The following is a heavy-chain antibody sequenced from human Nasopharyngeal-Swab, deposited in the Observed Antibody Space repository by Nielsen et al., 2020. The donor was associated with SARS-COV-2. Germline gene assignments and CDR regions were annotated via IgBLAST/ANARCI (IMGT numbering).Heavy chain of an antibody. Sequence: GESLKISCAASGFTFSSYTLNWVRQAPGKGLEWVSSISGMSRIIYYADSVKGRFTISRDNAKNSLYLQMNSLRAEDTAVYYCASTEMATIHPLDYWGQGTLVTVSS. CDR1: GFTFSSYT. CDR2: ISGMSRII. CDR3: ASTEMATIHPLDY. V-gene: IGHV3-48*04. D-gene: IGHD5-24*01. J-gene: IGHJ4*02.